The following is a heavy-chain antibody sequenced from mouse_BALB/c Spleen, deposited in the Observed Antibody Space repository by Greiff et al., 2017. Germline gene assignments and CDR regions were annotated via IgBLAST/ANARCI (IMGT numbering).Heavy chain of an antibody. CDR1: GYTFTSYW. CDR3: ARASWDGYFDV. D-gene: IGHD4-1*01. CDR2: INPSTGYT. V-gene: IGHV1-7*01. Sequence: VQLQQSGAELAKPGASVKMSCKASGYTFTSYWMHWVKQRPGQGLEWIGYINPSTGYTEYNQKFKDKATLTADKSSSTAYMQLSSLTSEDSAVYYCARASWDGYFDVWGAGTTVTVSS. J-gene: IGHJ1*01.